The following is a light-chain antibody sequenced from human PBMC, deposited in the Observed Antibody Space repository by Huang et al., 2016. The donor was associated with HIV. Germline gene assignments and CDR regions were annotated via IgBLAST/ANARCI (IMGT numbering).Light chain of an antibody. V-gene: IGKV2-28*01. Sequence: DIVMAQSPLSLSVTPGESASISCRSSQSLLQSNGYNYLDWYLQKPGQSPQLLIYLAVKRASGVPDRFSGSGSGIDFTLRISRVEAEYIGVYYCMQALQTPYTFGQGTKLEIK. CDR2: LAV. CDR3: MQALQTPYT. CDR1: QSLLQSNGYNY. J-gene: IGKJ2*01.